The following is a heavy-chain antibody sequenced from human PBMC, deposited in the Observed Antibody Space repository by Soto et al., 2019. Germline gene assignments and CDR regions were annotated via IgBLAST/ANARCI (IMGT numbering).Heavy chain of an antibody. CDR1: GDTFSNQA. V-gene: IGHV1-69*06. CDR3: AASTFQAGVSGYFHLDH. J-gene: IGHJ4*02. D-gene: IGHD3-3*01. CDR2: IIPLFDSA. Sequence: QVHLVQSGTEVKKPGSSVNVSCKTSGDTFSNQAISWVRQAPGQGLEWMGGIIPLFDSASYAQRSHDRVTITADKFTNTVYMELRSLTSEDTAVYYCAASTFQAGVSGYFHLDHWGQGTLVTVSS.